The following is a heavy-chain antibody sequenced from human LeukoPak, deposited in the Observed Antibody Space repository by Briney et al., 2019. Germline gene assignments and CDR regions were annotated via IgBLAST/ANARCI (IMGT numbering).Heavy chain of an antibody. V-gene: IGHV3-21*01. J-gene: IGHJ5*02. Sequence: GGFLRLSCAASGFTFSSYNMNWVRQAPGKGLEWVSSISSSSSYIYYADSMKGRFTISRDNAKNSLYLQMNSLRAEDTAVYYCARDNRPTYYYDSSGYLQNNWFDPWGQGTLVTVSS. CDR2: ISSSSSYI. CDR3: ARDNRPTYYYDSSGYLQNNWFDP. CDR1: GFTFSSYN. D-gene: IGHD3-22*01.